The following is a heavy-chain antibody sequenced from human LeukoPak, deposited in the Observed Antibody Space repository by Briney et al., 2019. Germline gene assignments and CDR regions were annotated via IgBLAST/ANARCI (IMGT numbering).Heavy chain of an antibody. J-gene: IGHJ3*02. D-gene: IGHD3-22*01. CDR2: IIPILNVA. CDR3: TREGVYSPDGSGYHRDAFDI. CDR1: GGSFNSYV. V-gene: IGHV1-69*04. Sequence: SVKVSCKASGGSFNSYVITWVRQAPGQGLEWMGRIIPILNVANFAQKFQGRVTITADKSTNTAHMELSSLRSEDTAVYYCTREGVYSPDGSGYHRDAFDIWGQGTVVTVSS.